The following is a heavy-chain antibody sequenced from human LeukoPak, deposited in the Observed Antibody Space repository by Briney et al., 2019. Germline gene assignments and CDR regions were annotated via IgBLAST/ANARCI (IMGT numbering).Heavy chain of an antibody. D-gene: IGHD5-18*01. J-gene: IGHJ4*02. CDR2: VNSDGSST. CDR3: ARDKTRGLGYSYSKSGNYFDY. V-gene: IGHV3-74*01. CDR1: GFTFSSYW. Sequence: GGSLRLSCAASGFTFSSYWMHWVRQAPGKGLVWVSRVNSDGSSTSYADSVKGRFTISRDNDKNSLYLQMNSLRAEDTAVYSCARDKTRGLGYSYSKSGNYFDYWGQGTLVTVSS.